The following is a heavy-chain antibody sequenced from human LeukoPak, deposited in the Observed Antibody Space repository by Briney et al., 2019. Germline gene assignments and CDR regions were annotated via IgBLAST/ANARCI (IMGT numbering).Heavy chain of an antibody. CDR3: ARRVYYYDTSPTLLGMGFDY. J-gene: IGHJ4*02. Sequence: AGGSLRLSCAASGFTFSDSYMTWIRQAPGKGLEWVSYISNSGSSIYYADSVKGRFTTSRDNAKSSLYLQMNSLRAEDTALYYCARRVYYYDTSPTLLGMGFDYWGQGTLVTVSS. V-gene: IGHV3-11*01. CDR1: GFTFSDSY. CDR2: ISNSGSSI. D-gene: IGHD3-22*01.